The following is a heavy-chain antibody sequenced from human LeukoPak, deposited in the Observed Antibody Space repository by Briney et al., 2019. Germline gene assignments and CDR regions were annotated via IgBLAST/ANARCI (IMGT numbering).Heavy chain of an antibody. J-gene: IGHJ4*02. CDR2: ISTSGST. Sequence: SETLSLTCTFSGGSISSYYWSWIRQPAGKGLEWIGRISTSGSTNYNPSLKSRVTMSVDTSKNQFSLKLSSVTAADTAVHYCAREGYYDSSGYYYVGNYFDYWGQGTLVTVSP. D-gene: IGHD3-22*01. CDR1: GGSISSYY. V-gene: IGHV4-4*07. CDR3: AREGYYDSSGYYYVGNYFDY.